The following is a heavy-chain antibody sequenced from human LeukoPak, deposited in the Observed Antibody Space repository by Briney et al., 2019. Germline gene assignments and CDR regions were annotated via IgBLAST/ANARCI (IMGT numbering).Heavy chain of an antibody. CDR2: IYYSGSA. V-gene: IGHV4-59*11. J-gene: IGHJ5*02. CDR3: ARLNVEMATISWFDP. CDR1: GGSISSHY. Sequence: SETLSLTCTVSGGSISSHYWSWIRQPPGKGLKWIGYIYYSGSANYNPSLKSRVTISVDTSKNQFSLKLSSVTAADTAVYYCARLNVEMATISWFDPWGQGTLVTVSS. D-gene: IGHD5-24*01.